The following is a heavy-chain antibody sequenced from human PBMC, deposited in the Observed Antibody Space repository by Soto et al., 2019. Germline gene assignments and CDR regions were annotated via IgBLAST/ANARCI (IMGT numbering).Heavy chain of an antibody. CDR1: GFTFDDYA. J-gene: IGHJ6*02. V-gene: IGHV3-9*01. Sequence: GGSLRLSCAASGFTFDDYAMHWVRQAPGKGLAWVSGISWNSGSIGYADSVKGRFTISRDNAKNSLYLQMNSLRAEDTALYYCANDFGYCSSTSCYRLYYYGMDVWGQGTTVTVSS. D-gene: IGHD2-2*02. CDR2: ISWNSGSI. CDR3: ANDFGYCSSTSCYRLYYYGMDV.